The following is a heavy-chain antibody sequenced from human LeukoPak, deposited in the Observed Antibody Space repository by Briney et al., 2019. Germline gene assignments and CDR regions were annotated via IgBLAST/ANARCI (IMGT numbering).Heavy chain of an antibody. CDR3: ARSLVRGVTYDAFDI. J-gene: IGHJ3*02. V-gene: IGHV1-3*01. CDR2: INAGNANT. Sequence: VASVKVSCKASGYTFTSYAMHWVRQAPGQRLEWMGWINAGNANTKYSQKFQGRVTITRDTSASTAYMELSSLRSEDAAVYYCARSLVRGVTYDAFDIWGQGTMVTVSS. D-gene: IGHD3-10*01. CDR1: GYTFTSYA.